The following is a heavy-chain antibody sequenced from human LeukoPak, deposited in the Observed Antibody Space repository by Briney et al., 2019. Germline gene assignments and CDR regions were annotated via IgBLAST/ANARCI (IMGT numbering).Heavy chain of an antibody. CDR1: GFAFSDDS. D-gene: IGHD1-26*01. CDR2: ISYTGTYI. CDR3: VRDRGTYRPIDY. J-gene: IGHJ4*02. Sequence: GGSLRLSCVASGFAFSDDSMNWVRQAPGKGLEWVSSISYTGTYIYYADSVKGRFTISRDNAQNSLYLQMNSLRAEDTAIYYCVRDRGTYRPIDYWGQGTLVTVSS. V-gene: IGHV3-21*04.